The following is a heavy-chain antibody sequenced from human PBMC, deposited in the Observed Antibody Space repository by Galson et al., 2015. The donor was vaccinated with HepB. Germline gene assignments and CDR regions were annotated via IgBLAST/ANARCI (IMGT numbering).Heavy chain of an antibody. V-gene: IGHV3-21*01. J-gene: IGHJ6*03. CDR3: ARAAGVDGDYYYYMDV. CDR2: ISSSSSYI. Sequence: SLRLSCAASGFTFSSYSMNWVRQAPGKGLEWVSSISSSSSYIYYADSVKGRFTISRDNAKNSLYLQMNSLRAEDTAVYYCARAAGVDGDYYYYMDVWGKGTTFTVSS. D-gene: IGHD2-8*01. CDR1: GFTFSSYS.